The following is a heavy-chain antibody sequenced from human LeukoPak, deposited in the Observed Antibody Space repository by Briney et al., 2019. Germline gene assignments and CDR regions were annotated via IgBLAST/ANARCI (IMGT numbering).Heavy chain of an antibody. V-gene: IGHV1-69*13. Sequence: ASVKVSCKASGGTFSSYAISWVRQAPGQGLEWMGGIIPIFGTANYAQKFEGRVTITADESTSTAYMELSSLRSEDTAVYYCARDDDYGGKNYYYGMDVWGQGTTVTVSS. J-gene: IGHJ6*02. CDR2: IIPIFGTA. CDR1: GGTFSSYA. CDR3: ARDDDYGGKNYYYGMDV. D-gene: IGHD4-23*01.